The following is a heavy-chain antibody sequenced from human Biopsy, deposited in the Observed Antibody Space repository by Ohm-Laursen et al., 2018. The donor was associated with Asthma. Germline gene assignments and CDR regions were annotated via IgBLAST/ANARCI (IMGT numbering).Heavy chain of an antibody. J-gene: IGHJ4*02. D-gene: IGHD3-3*01. CDR1: GFTFSSYG. CDR3: ASQSSGPDFWSGYYYFDY. V-gene: IGHV3-30*03. Sequence: SLRLSCAAFGFTFSSYGMHWVRQAPGKGLEWVAVISYDGSNKYYADSVKGRFTISRGNSKNTLYLQMNSLRAEDTAVYYCASQSSGPDFWSGYYYFDYWGQGTLVTVSS. CDR2: ISYDGSNK.